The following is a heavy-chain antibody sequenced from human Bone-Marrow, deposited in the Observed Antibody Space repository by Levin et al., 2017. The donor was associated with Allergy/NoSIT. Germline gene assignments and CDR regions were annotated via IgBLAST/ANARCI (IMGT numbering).Heavy chain of an antibody. V-gene: IGHV4-59*10. J-gene: IGHJ2*01. CDR1: GDSITNYY. CDR3: ARYDYGGNSGRWYFDL. D-gene: IGHD4-23*01. CDR2: IYSSGRT. Sequence: SETLSLICTVSGDSITNYYWSWIRQPAGKGLEWIGRIYSSGRTDCSPSLKSRVTMSIDTSKNRLSLKVTSVTAADTAVYYCARYDYGGNSGRWYFDLWGRGTLVTVSS.